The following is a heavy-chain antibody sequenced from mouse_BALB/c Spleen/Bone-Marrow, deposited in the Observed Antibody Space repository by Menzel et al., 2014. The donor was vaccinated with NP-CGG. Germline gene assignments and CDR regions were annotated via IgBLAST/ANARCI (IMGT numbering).Heavy chain of an antibody. CDR3: ARRGPGFDY. CDR2: IYPGDGDT. D-gene: IGHD3-3*01. Sequence: VQLQQPGAELVRPGSSVKISCKASGYAFSSYWMNWVKQRPGQGLEWIGQIYPGDGDTNYNGKFKGKATLTADKSSSTAYMQLSRLTAEESAGYFYARRGPGFDYWGQGTTLTVSS. CDR1: GYAFSSYW. V-gene: IGHV1-80*01. J-gene: IGHJ2*01.